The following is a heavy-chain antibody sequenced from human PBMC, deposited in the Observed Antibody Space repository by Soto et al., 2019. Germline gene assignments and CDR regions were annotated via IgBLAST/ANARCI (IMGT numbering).Heavy chain of an antibody. J-gene: IGHJ4*02. Sequence: SETLSLTCAVYGGSFSGYYWSWIRQPPGKGLEWIGEINHSGSTNYNPSLKSRVTISVDTSKNQFSLKLSSVTAADTAVYYCARLGYSGYEKFDYWGQGTLVTVSS. V-gene: IGHV4-34*01. CDR3: ARLGYSGYEKFDY. CDR1: GGSFSGYY. CDR2: INHSGST. D-gene: IGHD5-12*01.